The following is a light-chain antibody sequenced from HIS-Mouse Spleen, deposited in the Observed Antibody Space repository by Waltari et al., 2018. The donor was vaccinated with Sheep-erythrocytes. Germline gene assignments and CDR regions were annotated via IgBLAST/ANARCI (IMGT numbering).Light chain of an antibody. V-gene: IGLV2-8*01. CDR3: SSYAGSNNWV. CDR2: EVS. CDR1: SRSVGGYNY. J-gene: IGLJ3*02. Sequence: QSALTQPPSASGSPGQSVTISCTGTSRSVGGYNYVPGYQQHPGKAPKLMIYEVSKRPSGVPDRFYGSKSGNTASLTVSGLQAEDEADYYCSSYAGSNNWVFGGGTKLTVL.